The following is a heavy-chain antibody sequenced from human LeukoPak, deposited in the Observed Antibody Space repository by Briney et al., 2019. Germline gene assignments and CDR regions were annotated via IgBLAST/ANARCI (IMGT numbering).Heavy chain of an antibody. CDR2: ISSSSSYI. Sequence: PGGSLRLSCAASGFTFSSYSMNWVRQAPGKGLEWVSSISSSSSYIYYADSVKGRFTISRDNAKNSLYLQMNSLRAEDKAVYYCARDRAKGADAFDIWGQGTMVTVSS. J-gene: IGHJ3*02. CDR3: ARDRAKGADAFDI. D-gene: IGHD3-16*01. CDR1: GFTFSSYS. V-gene: IGHV3-21*01.